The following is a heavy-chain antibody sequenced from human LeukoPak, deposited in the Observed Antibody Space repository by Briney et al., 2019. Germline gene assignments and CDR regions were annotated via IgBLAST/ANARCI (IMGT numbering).Heavy chain of an antibody. V-gene: IGHV3-23*01. CDR3: AKDLNSTYNYDSSGYEDAFDF. CDR1: GFPFPGFA. D-gene: IGHD3-22*01. Sequence: GGPLGFSFEASGFPFPGFAWTGFGKAPGKGLEWFSLFVVVVGSTYYADSVKGRFTISRDNSKNTLYLQMNSLRAEDTAVYYCAKDLNSTYNYDSSGYEDAFDFWGQGTMVTVSS. J-gene: IGHJ3*01. CDR2: FVVVVGST.